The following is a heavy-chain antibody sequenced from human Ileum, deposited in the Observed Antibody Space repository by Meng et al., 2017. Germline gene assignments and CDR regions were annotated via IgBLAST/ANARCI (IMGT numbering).Heavy chain of an antibody. CDR2: IIPIFGTA. CDR3: ASGGDTIFGVVTTFDY. V-gene: IGHV1-69*06. J-gene: IGHJ4*02. D-gene: IGHD3-3*01. Sequence: QVQLVQSGAEVKKPGSQVKDSCKASGGTFSSYAISWVRQAPGQGLEWMGGIIPIFGTANYAKKYQGRVTITADKSTSTAYMELSSLRSEDTAVYYCASGGDTIFGVVTTFDYWGQGTLVTVSS. CDR1: GGTFSSYA.